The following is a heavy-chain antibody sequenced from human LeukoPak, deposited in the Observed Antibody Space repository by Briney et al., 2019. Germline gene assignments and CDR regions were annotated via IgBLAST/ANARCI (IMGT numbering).Heavy chain of an antibody. J-gene: IGHJ3*02. D-gene: IGHD3-22*01. V-gene: IGHV1-3*01. CDR3: ARDWDYYDSGGLVPDAFDI. CDR2: INAGNGNA. CDR1: GYTFTSYA. Sequence: ASVTVSCKASGYTFTSYAMHWVRQAPGQRLEWMGWINAGNGNAKYSQKFQGRVTITRDTSASTAYMELSSLRSEDTAVYYCARDWDYYDSGGLVPDAFDIWGQGTMVTVSS.